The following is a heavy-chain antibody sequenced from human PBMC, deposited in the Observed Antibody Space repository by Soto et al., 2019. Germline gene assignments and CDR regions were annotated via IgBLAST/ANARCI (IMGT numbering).Heavy chain of an antibody. CDR2: ISYDGSNK. V-gene: IGHV3-30*18. CDR1: GFTFSSYG. D-gene: IGHD6-13*01. J-gene: IGHJ6*02. Sequence: GGSLRLSCAASGFTFSSYGMHWVRQAPGKGLEWVAVISYDGSNKYYADSVKGRFTISRDNSKNTLYLQMNSLRAEDTAVYYCAKDVGVAAAGTKETYYGMDVWGQGTTVTVSS. CDR3: AKDVGVAAAGTKETYYGMDV.